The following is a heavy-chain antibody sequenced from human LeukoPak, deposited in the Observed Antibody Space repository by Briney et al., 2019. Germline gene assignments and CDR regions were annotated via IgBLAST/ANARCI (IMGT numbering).Heavy chain of an antibody. J-gene: IGHJ4*02. V-gene: IGHV4-39*01. Sequence: SETLSLTCTVSGGSISSSSYYWGWIRQPPGKGLEWIGSIYYSGSTYYNPSLKSRVTISVDTSKNQFSLKLSSVTAADTAVYYCARVGQWLVLWGQGTLVTVSS. CDR2: IYYSGST. CDR1: GGSISSSSYY. CDR3: ARVGQWLVL. D-gene: IGHD6-19*01.